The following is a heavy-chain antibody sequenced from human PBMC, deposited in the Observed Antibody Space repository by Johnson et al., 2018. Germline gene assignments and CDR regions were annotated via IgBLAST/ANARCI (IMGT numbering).Heavy chain of an antibody. J-gene: IGHJ6*02. V-gene: IGHV3-49*05. CDR2: VRSKAYGGTT. CDR1: GFTFGDYA. D-gene: IGHD6-13*01. CDR3: TRVSSSWYLYSYGMDV. Sequence: VQLVESGGGLVKPGRSLRLSCTASGFTFGDYAMSWFRQAPGKGLEWVGVVRSKAYGGTTDYAVSVQGRFTIARDDSKSIPYLQMNSLKTEDPAVYYCTRVSSSWYLYSYGMDVWGQGTMVTVSS.